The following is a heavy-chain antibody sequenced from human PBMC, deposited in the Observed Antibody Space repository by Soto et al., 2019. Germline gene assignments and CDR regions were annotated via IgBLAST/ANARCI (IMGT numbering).Heavy chain of an antibody. CDR2: IYYTWNT. CDR1: GGSISSGGTGSY. CDR3: ASGHDAYKVRY. D-gene: IGHD1-1*01. J-gene: IGHJ4*02. Sequence: QVQLQESGPGLVKPSQTLSLTCTVSGGSISSGGTGSYWTWIRQLPGKGLEWIGYIYYTWNTYYNPSLKSRTTISIDSSENQFSLKLTSVTAADTAVYFCASGHDAYKVRYWGQGTLVTVSS. V-gene: IGHV4-31*03.